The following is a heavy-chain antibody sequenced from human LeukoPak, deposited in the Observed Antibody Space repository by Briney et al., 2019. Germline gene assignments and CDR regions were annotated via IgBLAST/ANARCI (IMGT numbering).Heavy chain of an antibody. D-gene: IGHD6-19*01. CDR1: GGSFSGYY. CDR2: IDHSGST. J-gene: IGHJ5*02. Sequence: KPSETLSPTCAVYGGSFSGYYWSWIRQPPGKGLEWIGEIDHSGSTNYNPSLKSRVTISVDTSKNQFSLKLGSVPAADPAVYYCARGYSSGFTWYRLPGWFDPWGQGTLVTVSS. V-gene: IGHV4-34*01. CDR3: ARGYSSGFTWYRLPGWFDP.